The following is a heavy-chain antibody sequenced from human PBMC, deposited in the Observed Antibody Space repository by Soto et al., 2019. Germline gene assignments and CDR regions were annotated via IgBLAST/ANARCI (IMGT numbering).Heavy chain of an antibody. CDR2: ISSSSSYI. CDR3: ARTSEYYYGSGSPDYYYYYGTDA. V-gene: IGHV3-21*01. J-gene: IGHJ6*02. D-gene: IGHD3-10*01. CDR1: GFTFSSYS. Sequence: EVQLVESGGGLVKPGGSLRLSCAASGFTFSSYSMNWVRQAPGKGLEWVSSISSSSSYIYYADSVKGRFTISRDNAKHSLYLQMNSLSAEDAAVYYCARTSEYYYGSGSPDYYYYYGTDAWGQGTTVTVSS.